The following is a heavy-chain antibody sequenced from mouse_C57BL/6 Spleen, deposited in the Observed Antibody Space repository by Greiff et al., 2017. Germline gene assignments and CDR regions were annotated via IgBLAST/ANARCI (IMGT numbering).Heavy chain of an antibody. CDR3: ASYGSSPPMDY. CDR2: ISDGGSYT. V-gene: IGHV5-4*03. CDR1: GFTFSSYA. J-gene: IGHJ4*01. Sequence: EVKLMESGGGLVKPGGSLKLSCAASGFTFSSYAMSWVRQTPEKRLEWVATISDGGSYTYYPDNVKGRFTISRDNAKNNLYLQMSHLKSEDTAMYYCASYGSSPPMDYWGQGTSVTVSS. D-gene: IGHD1-1*01.